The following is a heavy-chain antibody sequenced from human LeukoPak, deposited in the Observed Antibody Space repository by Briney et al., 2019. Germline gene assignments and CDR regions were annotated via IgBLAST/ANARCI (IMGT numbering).Heavy chain of an antibody. J-gene: IGHJ4*02. V-gene: IGHV3-30*02. CDR3: AKDPGSDGWSYFNY. CDR1: GFTFTSYG. D-gene: IGHD6-19*01. CDR2: VRNDGNNK. Sequence: GGSLRLSCAASGFTFTSYGMHSVRQPPGKGLEWAAFVRNDGNNKYYVDSVKGRFTISRDNSKNTLYLQMNSLRVEDTAVYYCAKDPGSDGWSYFNYWGQGTLVTVSS.